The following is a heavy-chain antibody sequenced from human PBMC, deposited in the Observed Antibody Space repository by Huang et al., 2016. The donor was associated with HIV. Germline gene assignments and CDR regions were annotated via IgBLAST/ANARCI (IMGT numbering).Heavy chain of an antibody. CDR3: ARRRRGGFDI. CDR2: IYFDDSVA. D-gene: IGHD2-15*01. Sequence: EVQLVQSGAEVKRPGESLKISCKGSRYNFAGYWIGWVRQIPGKGLEWMGSIYFDDSVARYSPSLKGQVTSSADTSLYSSYLQWTSLRASDTAIFYCARRRRGGFDIWGQGTLVTVSS. V-gene: IGHV5-51*03. CDR1: RYNFAGYW. J-gene: IGHJ3*02.